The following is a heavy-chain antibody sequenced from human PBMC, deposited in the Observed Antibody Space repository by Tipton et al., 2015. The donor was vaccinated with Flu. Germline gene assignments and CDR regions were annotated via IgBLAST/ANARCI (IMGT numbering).Heavy chain of an antibody. J-gene: IGHJ4*02. D-gene: IGHD6-19*01. CDR1: GFTFSTFW. CDR2: IKQDGSET. CDR3: VGGSGWLSDH. Sequence: SLRLSCAGSGFTFSTFWMNWVRQAPGKGLEWVATIKQDGSETYYVDSVKGRFTVSRDNAKNSLYLQMNNLRAEDTAVYFCVGGSGWLSDHWGQGTLATVSS. V-gene: IGHV3-7*01.